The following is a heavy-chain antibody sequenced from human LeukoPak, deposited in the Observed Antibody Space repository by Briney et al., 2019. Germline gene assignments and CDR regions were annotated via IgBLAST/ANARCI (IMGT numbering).Heavy chain of an antibody. V-gene: IGHV3-9*03. J-gene: IGHJ4*02. CDR1: GFTFDDYA. D-gene: IGHD6-6*01. Sequence: PGGSLRLSCAASGFTFDDYAMHWVRQAPGKGLEWVSGISWNSGSIGYADSVKGRFTISRDNAKNSLYLQMNSLRAEDMALYYCAKGGEYSSSSYLDYWGQGTLVTVSS. CDR3: AKGGEYSSSSYLDY. CDR2: ISWNSGSI.